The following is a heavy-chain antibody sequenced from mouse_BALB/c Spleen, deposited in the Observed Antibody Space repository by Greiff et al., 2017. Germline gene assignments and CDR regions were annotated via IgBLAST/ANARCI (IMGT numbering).Heavy chain of an antibody. CDR2: ILPGSGST. CDR1: GYTFSSYW. Sequence: VQRVESGAELMKPGASVKISCKATGYTFSSYWIEWVKQRPGHGLEWIGEILPGSGSTNYNEKFKGKATFTADTSSNTAYMQLSSLTSEDSAVYYCASRPWFAYWGQGTLVTVSA. CDR3: ASRPWFAY. J-gene: IGHJ3*01. V-gene: IGHV1-9*01.